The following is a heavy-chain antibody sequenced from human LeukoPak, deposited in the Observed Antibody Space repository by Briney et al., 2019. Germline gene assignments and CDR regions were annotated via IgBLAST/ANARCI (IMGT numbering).Heavy chain of an antibody. CDR3: ARDHPTVTTFGYYYYMDV. D-gene: IGHD4-17*01. V-gene: IGHV3-20*04. J-gene: IGHJ6*03. Sequence: GGSLRLSCAASGFTFDDYGMSWVRQAPGKGLEWVSGINWNGGSTGYADSVKGRFTISRDNAKNSLYLQMNSLRAEDTAVYYCARDHPTVTTFGYYYYMDVWGKGTTVTISS. CDR1: GFTFDDYG. CDR2: INWNGGST.